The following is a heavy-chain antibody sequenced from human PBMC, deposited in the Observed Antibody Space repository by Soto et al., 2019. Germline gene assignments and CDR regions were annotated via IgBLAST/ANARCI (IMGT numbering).Heavy chain of an antibody. CDR1: GFTFSSYA. D-gene: IGHD1-7*01. Sequence: PGGSLRLSCAASGFTFSSYAMSWLRQAPGKGLEWVSVMSGSGGSTYYADSVKGRFTISRDNSKNTLYLQMNSLRAEDTALYCCAKDPGPRLDNWGQGTLVTFSS. J-gene: IGHJ4*02. CDR3: AKDPGPRLDN. V-gene: IGHV3-23*01. CDR2: MSGSGGST.